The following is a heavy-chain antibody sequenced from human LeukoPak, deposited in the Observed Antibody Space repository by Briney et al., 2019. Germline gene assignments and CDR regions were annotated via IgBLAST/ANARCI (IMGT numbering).Heavy chain of an antibody. CDR1: GGSISSHY. CDR3: ASLVRWVYAFDI. D-gene: IGHD4-23*01. J-gene: IGHJ3*02. CDR2: IYYSGST. Sequence: SETLSLTCTVSGGSISSHYWSWIRQPTGKGLEWIGYIYYSGSTNYNPSLKSRVTISVDTSKNQFSLKLSSVTAADTAVYYCASLVRWVYAFDIWGQGTMVTVSS. V-gene: IGHV4-59*11.